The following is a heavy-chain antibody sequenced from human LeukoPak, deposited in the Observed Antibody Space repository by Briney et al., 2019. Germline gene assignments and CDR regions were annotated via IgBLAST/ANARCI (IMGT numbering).Heavy chain of an antibody. D-gene: IGHD1-26*01. CDR2: ISSSSSTI. Sequence: PGGSLRLSCAASGFTFSSYSMNWVRQAPGKGLEWVSYISSSSSTIYYADSVKGRFTISRDNAKNSLYLQMNSLRVEDTAIYYCARDPLTGSYGVNWLDPWGQGTLVTVSS. CDR1: GFTFSSYS. CDR3: ARDPLTGSYGVNWLDP. J-gene: IGHJ5*02. V-gene: IGHV3-48*01.